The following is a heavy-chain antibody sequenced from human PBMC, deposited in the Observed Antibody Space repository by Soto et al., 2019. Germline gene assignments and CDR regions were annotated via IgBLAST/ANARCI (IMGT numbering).Heavy chain of an antibody. Sequence: QVQLQESGPGLVKPSETLSLTCTVSGGSISSYYWSWIRQPPGKGLEWIGCIYYSGSTNYNPSLKSRVTISVDTSKNQFSRKLSSVTAADTAVYYCARVWGGAFDIWGQGTMVTVSS. CDR2: IYYSGST. V-gene: IGHV4-59*01. D-gene: IGHD3-10*01. CDR3: ARVWGGAFDI. CDR1: GGSISSYY. J-gene: IGHJ3*02.